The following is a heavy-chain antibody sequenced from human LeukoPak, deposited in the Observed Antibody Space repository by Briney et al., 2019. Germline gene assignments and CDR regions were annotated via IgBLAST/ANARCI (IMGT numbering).Heavy chain of an antibody. J-gene: IGHJ4*02. Sequence: PGRSLRLSCAASGFTFDDYAMHWVRQAPGKGLEWVSGISWNSGSIGYADSVKGRFTISRDNAKNSLYLQMNSLRVEDMALYYCAKGLYSSGWPGYFDYWGQGTLVTVSS. CDR3: AKGLYSSGWPGYFDY. CDR1: GFTFDDYA. CDR2: ISWNSGSI. D-gene: IGHD6-19*01. V-gene: IGHV3-9*03.